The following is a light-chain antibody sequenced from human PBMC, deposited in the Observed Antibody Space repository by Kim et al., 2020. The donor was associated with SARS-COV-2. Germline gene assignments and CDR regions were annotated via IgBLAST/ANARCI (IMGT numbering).Light chain of an antibody. V-gene: IGKV1-5*01. CDR1: QSISSW. CDR2: DAS. J-gene: IGKJ1*01. Sequence: SAYVGDRVTITCRASQSISSWLAWYQQKPGKAPNLLIYDASTLQSGVPSRFSGSGSGTEFTLAISSLQPDDFATYYCQQYKTYSRTFGQGTKLEI. CDR3: QQYKTYSRT.